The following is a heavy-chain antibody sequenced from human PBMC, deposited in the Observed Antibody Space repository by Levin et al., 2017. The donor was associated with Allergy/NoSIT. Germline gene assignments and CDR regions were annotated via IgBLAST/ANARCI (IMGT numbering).Heavy chain of an antibody. CDR2: IYYSGST. CDR1: GGSISSGDYY. V-gene: IGHV4-30-4*01. J-gene: IGHJ4*02. CDR3: ARGIAVAGSYYFDY. Sequence: SETLSLTCTVSGGSISSGDYYWSWIRQPPGKGLEWIGYIYYSGSTYYNPSLKSRVTISVDTSKNQFSLKLSSVTAADTAVYYCARGIAVAGSYYFDYWGQGTLVTVSS. D-gene: IGHD6-19*01.